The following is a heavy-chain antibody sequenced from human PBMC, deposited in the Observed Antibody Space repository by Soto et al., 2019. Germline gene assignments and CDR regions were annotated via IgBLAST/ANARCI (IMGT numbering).Heavy chain of an antibody. Sequence: QVQLVQSGAEVKTPGSSVKVSCTASGDTFNFYTLSWVRQAPGQGPEWMGRIIPMLGMSNYAQKFQGRVTMIADKSTRPVYMVLSGLRSEDTALYYCATNYGSGSTHFDNWGQGTLVTVSS. CDR2: IIPMLGMS. J-gene: IGHJ4*02. D-gene: IGHD3-10*01. CDR1: GDTFNFYT. CDR3: ATNYGSGSTHFDN. V-gene: IGHV1-69*02.